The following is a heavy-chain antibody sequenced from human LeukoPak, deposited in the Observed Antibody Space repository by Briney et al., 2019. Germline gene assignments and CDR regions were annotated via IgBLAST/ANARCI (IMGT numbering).Heavy chain of an antibody. J-gene: IGHJ3*01. CDR3: ARDCSSTGCP. CDR2: IYDSGST. D-gene: IGHD2-2*01. Sequence: SETLYLTCIVSGGSISSGDYYWSWIRQPPGKGLEWIGYIYDSGSTYYNPSLKSRVTISVDTSKNQFSLKLRSVTAADTAVYYCARDCSSTGCPWGQGTMVTVSS. CDR1: GGSISSGDYY. V-gene: IGHV4-30-4*01.